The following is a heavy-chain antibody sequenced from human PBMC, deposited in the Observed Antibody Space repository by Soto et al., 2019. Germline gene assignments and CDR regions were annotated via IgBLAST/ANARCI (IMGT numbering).Heavy chain of an antibody. CDR1: GFTFSSYA. Sequence: VQLLESGGGLVQPGGSLRLSGAASGFTFSSYAMSWVRQAPGKGLEWVSTISGSDNSTYYADSVKGLFTIARDNAKNTLYRQMSSLRADDTAVYYCAPMGVWGQGTTVTVSS. J-gene: IGHJ6*02. V-gene: IGHV3-23*01. CDR2: ISGSDNST. CDR3: APMGV.